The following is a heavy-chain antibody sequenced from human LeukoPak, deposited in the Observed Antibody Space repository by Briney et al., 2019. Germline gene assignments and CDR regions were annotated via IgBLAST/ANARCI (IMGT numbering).Heavy chain of an antibody. CDR1: GFTFRSYA. V-gene: IGHV3-23*01. CDR3: AKDGDSSTYYYYYMDV. D-gene: IGHD6-13*01. Sequence: GGSLRLSCTASGFTFRSYAMSWVRQPPGKGLEWVSAISGSGGRTYYADSVKRRFTISRDNYKNTLYLQMNSLRAEDTAVYYCAKDGDSSTYYYYYMDVWGKGTTVTVSS. J-gene: IGHJ6*03. CDR2: ISGSGGRT.